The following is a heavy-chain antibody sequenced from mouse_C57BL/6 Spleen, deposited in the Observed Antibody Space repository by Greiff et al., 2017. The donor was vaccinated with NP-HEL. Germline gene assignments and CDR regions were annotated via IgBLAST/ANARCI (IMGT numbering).Heavy chain of an antibody. V-gene: IGHV1-15*01. CDR3: TRYYGSPTGFAY. J-gene: IGHJ3*01. CDR1: GYTFTDYE. D-gene: IGHD1-1*01. Sequence: VQLQESGAELVRPGASVTLSCKASGYTFTDYEMHWVKQTPVHGLEWIGAIDPETGGTAYNQKFKGKAILTADKSSSPAYMELRSLTSEDSAVYYCTRYYGSPTGFAYWGQGTLVTVSA. CDR2: IDPETGGT.